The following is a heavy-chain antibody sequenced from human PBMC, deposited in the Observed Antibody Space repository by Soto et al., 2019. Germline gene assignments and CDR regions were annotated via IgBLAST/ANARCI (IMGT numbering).Heavy chain of an antibody. V-gene: IGHV3-23*01. D-gene: IGHD5-18*01. CDR3: AKDLKTGYSYGSYGMDV. CDR2: ISGSGGST. Sequence: GGSLRLSCAASGLTFSSYAMSWVRQAPGKGLEWVSAISGSGGSTYYADSVKGRFTISRDNSKNTLYLQMNSLRAEDTAVYYCAKDLKTGYSYGSYGMDVWGQGTTVTVSS. J-gene: IGHJ6*02. CDR1: GLTFSSYA.